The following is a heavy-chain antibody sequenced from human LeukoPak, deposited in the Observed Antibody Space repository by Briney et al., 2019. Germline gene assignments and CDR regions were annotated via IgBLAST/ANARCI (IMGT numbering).Heavy chain of an antibody. CDR3: ARDWAQHPYYLDY. CDR1: GFTFSSYG. D-gene: IGHD3-16*01. CDR2: IRYDGSNK. V-gene: IGHV3-30*02. J-gene: IGHJ4*02. Sequence: PGGSLRLSCAASGFTFSSYGMHWVRQAPGKGLEWVAFIRYDGSNKYYADSVKGRFTISRDNSKNTLYLQMNSLRAEDTAVYYCARDWAQHPYYLDYWGQGTLVTVSS.